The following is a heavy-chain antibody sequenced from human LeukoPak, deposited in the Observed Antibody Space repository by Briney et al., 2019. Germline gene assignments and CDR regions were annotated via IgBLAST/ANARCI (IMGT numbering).Heavy chain of an antibody. D-gene: IGHD1-26*01. CDR2: ISTGGTNV. J-gene: IGHJ5*02. CDR1: GFTFSTYE. V-gene: IGHV3-48*03. CDR3: ARDAGGRTQREGWFDP. Sequence: GGSLRLSCAASGFTFSTYEMNWVRQAPGKGLEWVSYISTGGTNVHYADSVKGRITISRDNAKSSLYLQMKSLRVEDTGVYYCARDAGGRTQREGWFDPWGQGTLVTVSS.